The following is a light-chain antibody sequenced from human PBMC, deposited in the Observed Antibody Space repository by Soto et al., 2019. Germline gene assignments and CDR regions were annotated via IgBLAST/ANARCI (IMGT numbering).Light chain of an antibody. CDR3: QQRSNWPIT. J-gene: IGKJ5*01. Sequence: EFVVTQSPATLSLSPGERATLSCRTSQSVSSYFAWYQQKPGRAPRLLIYDASNRATGIPARFIGSGSGTDFTLTISSLEPEDFAVYYCQQRSNWPITFGQGTRLEIK. CDR2: DAS. V-gene: IGKV3-11*01. CDR1: QSVSSY.